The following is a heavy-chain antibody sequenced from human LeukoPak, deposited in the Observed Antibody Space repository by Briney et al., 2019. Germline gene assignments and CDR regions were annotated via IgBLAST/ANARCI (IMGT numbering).Heavy chain of an antibody. D-gene: IGHD2-15*01. J-gene: IGHJ4*02. CDR3: ARYLLLRDY. CDR2: ISGSGGST. V-gene: IGHV3-23*01. CDR1: GFTFSSYA. Sequence: GGSLRLSCAASGFTFSSYAMSWVRQAPGKGLEWVSGISGSGGSTYYADSVKGRFTISRDNSKNTLDLQMNSLRAEDTAVYYCARYLLLRDYWGQGTLVTVSP.